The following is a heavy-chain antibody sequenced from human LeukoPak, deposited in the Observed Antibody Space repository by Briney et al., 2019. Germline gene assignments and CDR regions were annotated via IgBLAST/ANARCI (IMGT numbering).Heavy chain of an antibody. CDR2: ISAYNGNT. V-gene: IGHV1-18*01. Sequence: GASVKVSCKASGYTFTSYGISWVRQAPGQGLEWMGWISAYNGNTNYAQKLQGRVTMTTDTSTSTAYMELRSLGSDDTAVYYCARSNPTNGIAVPFDIWGQGTMVTVSS. J-gene: IGHJ3*02. D-gene: IGHD6-19*01. CDR1: GYTFTSYG. CDR3: ARSNPTNGIAVPFDI.